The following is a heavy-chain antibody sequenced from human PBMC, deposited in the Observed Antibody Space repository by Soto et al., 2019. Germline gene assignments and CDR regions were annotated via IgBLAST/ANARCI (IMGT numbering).Heavy chain of an antibody. CDR2: IKQDGSEK. J-gene: IGHJ4*02. Sequence: LRLSCAASGFTFSTYWMSWVRQAPGKGLEWVANIKQDGSEKYYVDSVKGRFTMSRDNAKNSLYLQMNSLRAEDTAVYYCAREPAAATFDYWGQGTLVTVSS. CDR1: GFTFSTYW. V-gene: IGHV3-7*03. D-gene: IGHD2-2*01. CDR3: AREPAAATFDY.